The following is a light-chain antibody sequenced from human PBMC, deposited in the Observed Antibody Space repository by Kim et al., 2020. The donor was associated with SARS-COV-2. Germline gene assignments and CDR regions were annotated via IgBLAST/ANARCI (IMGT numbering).Light chain of an antibody. J-gene: IGKJ2*01. Sequence: LSPGERAALSCRASPRVSTSNLAWYQQKPGQAPRLLIYAAIHRPGGIPDRFSGSGSGTDFTLTISRLEPEDFAVYYCQYYDTSPYTFGQGTKLEI. CDR2: AAI. CDR1: PRVSTSN. CDR3: QYYDTSPYT. V-gene: IGKV3-20*01.